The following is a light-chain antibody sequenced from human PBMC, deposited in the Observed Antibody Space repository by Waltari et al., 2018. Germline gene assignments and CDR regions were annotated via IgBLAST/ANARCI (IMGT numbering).Light chain of an antibody. J-gene: IGLJ2*01. CDR2: DAT. Sequence: QSALTQPPSVSGSPGQSVTISCTGTSRDVGRTTPVSWSQHYPGKAPRVMLFDATERASGGPARFSGSKSGNTASLTISGRQTEDEADYYCCSYAGRYVVFGGGTKVTVL. V-gene: IGLV2-11*01. CDR1: SRDVGRTTP. CDR3: CSYAGRYVV.